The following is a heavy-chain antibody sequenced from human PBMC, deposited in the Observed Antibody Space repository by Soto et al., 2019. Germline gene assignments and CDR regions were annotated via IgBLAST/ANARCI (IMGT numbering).Heavy chain of an antibody. Sequence: SETLSLTCTVSGGSISSGGYYWSWIRQHPGKGLEWIGYIYYSGSTYYNPSLKSRVTISVDTSKNQFSLKLSSVTAADTAVYYCASEAVLKKAYDSSGYYGYYFDYWGQGTLVTVSS. CDR3: ASEAVLKKAYDSSGYYGYYFDY. CDR1: GGSISSGGYY. CDR2: IYYSGST. V-gene: IGHV4-31*03. D-gene: IGHD3-22*01. J-gene: IGHJ4*02.